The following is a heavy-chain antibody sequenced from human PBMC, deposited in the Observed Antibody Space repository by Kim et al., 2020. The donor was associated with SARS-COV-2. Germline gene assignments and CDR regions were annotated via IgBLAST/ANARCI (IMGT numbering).Heavy chain of an antibody. CDR3: AKTVDRGYQLLSYYYYGMDV. J-gene: IGHJ6*02. Sequence: GGSLRLSCAASGFTFSSYAMSWVRQAPGKGLEWVSAISGSGGSTYYADSVKGRFTISRDNSKNTLYLQMNSLRAEDTAVYYCAKTVDRGYQLLSYYYYGMDVWGQGTTVTVSS. CDR2: ISGSGGST. D-gene: IGHD2-2*01. V-gene: IGHV3-23*01. CDR1: GFTFSSYA.